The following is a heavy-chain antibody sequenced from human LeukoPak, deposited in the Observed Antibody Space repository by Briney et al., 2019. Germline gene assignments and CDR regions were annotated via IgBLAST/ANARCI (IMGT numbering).Heavy chain of an antibody. CDR2: INHSGST. V-gene: IGHV4-34*01. CDR1: GGSFSGYY. J-gene: IGHJ4*02. Sequence: SETLSLTCAVYGGSFSGYYWSWLRPPPGKGLEWIAEINHSGSTNYNPSLKSRVTISVDTSKNQFSLKLSSVTAADTAVYYCARGQYRRDYWGQGTLVTVSS. D-gene: IGHD5-18*01. CDR3: ARGQYRRDY.